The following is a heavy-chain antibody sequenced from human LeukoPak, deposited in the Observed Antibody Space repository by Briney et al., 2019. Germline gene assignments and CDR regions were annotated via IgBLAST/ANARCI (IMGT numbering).Heavy chain of an antibody. CDR3: AKGGYCSSSSCYYGWFEP. CDR1: GFTFSNYA. Sequence: GGSLRLSCAASGFTFSNYAMSWVRQAPGKGLEWVSAISGSGGSTSYADSVKGRFTISRDNSKNTFYLQMNSLRAEDTAAYYCAKGGYCSSSSCYYGWFEPWGQGTLVTVSS. J-gene: IGHJ5*02. V-gene: IGHV3-23*01. CDR2: ISGSGGST. D-gene: IGHD2-2*01.